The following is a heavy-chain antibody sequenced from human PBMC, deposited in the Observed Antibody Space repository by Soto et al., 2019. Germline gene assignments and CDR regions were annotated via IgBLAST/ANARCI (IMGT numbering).Heavy chain of an antibody. CDR2: ISFDGKNR. J-gene: IGHJ4*02. CDR3: AKRGGVVGGSEHPFFEY. CDR1: GFFFRNFA. Sequence: QVQLVESGGGVVRPGRSLRPPGAAPGFFFRNFARHWVAKAQGKGREGLALISFDGKNRNYADSVKGRFTIYRDNPKNTLYLEMNSLRPEDTAFYYCAKRGGVVGGSEHPFFEYWGQGTLVTVSS. V-gene: IGHV3-30*18. D-gene: IGHD2-15*01.